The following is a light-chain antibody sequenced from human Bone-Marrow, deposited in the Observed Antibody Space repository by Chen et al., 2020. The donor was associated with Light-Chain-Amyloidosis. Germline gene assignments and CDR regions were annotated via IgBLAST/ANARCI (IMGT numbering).Light chain of an antibody. J-gene: IGKJ2*01. CDR1: QRISKF. CDR3: QERTNWPLYT. CDR2: DAS. Sequence: EIVFTQSPATLSLFPGERAALSCRASQRISKFLSWYQHKPGQAPRLLIYDASIMATVIPARFSGSGSGTDFTLTINSLEPEDFAVYYCQERTNWPLYTFGQGTKLEI. V-gene: IGKV3-11*01.